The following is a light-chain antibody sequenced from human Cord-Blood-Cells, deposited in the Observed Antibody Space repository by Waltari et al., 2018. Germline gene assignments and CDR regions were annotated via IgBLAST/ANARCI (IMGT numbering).Light chain of an antibody. J-gene: IGKJ4*01. CDR3: QQYNNWPPLT. CDR2: GAS. V-gene: IGKV3-15*01. CDR1: QSVSSN. Sequence: DIVMTQSPATLSVSPGERAPLPCRASQSVSSNLAWYQQKPGQAPSLLTYGASTRATGIPARFSGSGSGTEFTLTISSLQSEDFAVYYCQQYNNWPPLTFGGGTKVEIK.